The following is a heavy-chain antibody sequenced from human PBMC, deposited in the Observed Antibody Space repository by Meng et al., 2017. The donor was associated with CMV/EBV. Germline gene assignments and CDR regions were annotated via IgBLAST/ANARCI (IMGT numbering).Heavy chain of an antibody. D-gene: IGHD6-13*01. J-gene: IGHJ5*02. CDR3: ARETPQYSSTWYGGSNWFDP. Sequence: ASVKVSCKASGYTFTGYYMHWVRQAPGQGFEWMRWINPNSGGTNYAQKFHGRVTMTRDTSISTAYMELSRLRSDDTAVYYCARETPQYSSTWYGGSNWFDPWGQGTLVTVSS. CDR1: GYTFTGYY. V-gene: IGHV1-2*02. CDR2: INPNSGGT.